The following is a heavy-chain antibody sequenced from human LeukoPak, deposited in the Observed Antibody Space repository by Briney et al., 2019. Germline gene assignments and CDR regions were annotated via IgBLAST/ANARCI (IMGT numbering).Heavy chain of an antibody. D-gene: IGHD3-22*01. J-gene: IGHJ5*02. Sequence: PGGSLRLSCAASGFTFSSYVMSWVRQAPGKGLEWVSAISGSGGSTYYADSVKGRFTISRDNSKNTLYLQMNSLRAEDTAVYYCAKDIPDTYYYDSSGLSWGQGTLVTVSS. CDR3: AKDIPDTYYYDSSGLS. CDR1: GFTFSSYV. CDR2: ISGSGGST. V-gene: IGHV3-23*01.